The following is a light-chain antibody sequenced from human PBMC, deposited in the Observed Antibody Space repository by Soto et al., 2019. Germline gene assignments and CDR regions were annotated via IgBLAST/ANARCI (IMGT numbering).Light chain of an antibody. CDR1: QGIRDD. J-gene: IGKJ2*01. CDR2: AAS. Sequence: AIQMTQSPSSLSASVGDRVTITCRASQGIRDDLAWYQQRPGKAPKLLIYAASNLQSGVPSRFSGSGSGTDFTLNISSLQAEDFATYYCLQDYDSPYTFGQGTKLEIK. V-gene: IGKV1-6*01. CDR3: LQDYDSPYT.